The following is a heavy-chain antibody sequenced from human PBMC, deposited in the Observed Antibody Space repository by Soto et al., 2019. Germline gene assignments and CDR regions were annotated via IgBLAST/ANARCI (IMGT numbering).Heavy chain of an antibody. V-gene: IGHV3-30-3*01. CDR1: GFTFSSYV. D-gene: IGHD2-15*01. CDR3: ARAGCDGGSCYTLVGLRYGMDV. Sequence: QVQLVESGGGVVQPGRSLRLSCAASGFTFSSYVMYWVRQAPGKGLEWVVVISYDGNNKYYADSVKGRFTISRDNSKNTLYLQVNSLRAEGTAAYYCARAGCDGGSCYTLVGLRYGMDVWGQGATVTVSS. CDR2: ISYDGNNK. J-gene: IGHJ6*02.